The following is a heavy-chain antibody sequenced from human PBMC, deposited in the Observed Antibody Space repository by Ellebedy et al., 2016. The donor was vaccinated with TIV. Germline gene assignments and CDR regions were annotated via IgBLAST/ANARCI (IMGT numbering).Heavy chain of an antibody. CDR3: ANSPPLAFGVNSLDV. J-gene: IGHJ6*02. D-gene: IGHD4-23*01. CDR1: GFTVSSNY. V-gene: IGHV3-53*01. Sequence: GESLKISCAASGFTVSSNYMIWVRQAPGKGLEWVSILYRGGSTYYADSVKGRFSLSRDNSKNTLNLQMNSLRAEDTAVYYCANSPPLAFGVNSLDVWGQGTTVTVSS. CDR2: LYRGGST.